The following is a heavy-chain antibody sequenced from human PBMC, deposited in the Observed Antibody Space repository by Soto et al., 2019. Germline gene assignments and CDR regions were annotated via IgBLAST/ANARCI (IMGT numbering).Heavy chain of an antibody. V-gene: IGHV3-33*01. CDR3: ARGQIYRPTRGAAAARGGMDV. CDR1: GFTFTNYG. CDR2: IWNDGSGY. D-gene: IGHD6-13*01. J-gene: IGHJ6*02. Sequence: QVQLVESGGGVVQPGKSLRLSCAASGFTFTNYGMHWVRQSPGKGLEWVAGIWNDGSGYFYANSVKGRFTISRDNAKNTLYLHMSSMRAEDTAVYYCARGQIYRPTRGAAAARGGMDVWGQGTTVTVSS.